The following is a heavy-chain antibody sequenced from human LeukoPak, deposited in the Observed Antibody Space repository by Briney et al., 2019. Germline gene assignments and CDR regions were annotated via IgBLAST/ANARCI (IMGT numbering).Heavy chain of an antibody. CDR2: IYYSGST. CDR3: ARDLVDTARGMDV. J-gene: IGHJ6*02. CDR1: GGSISSSSYY. Sequence: SETLSLTCTVSGGSISSSSYYWGWIRQPPGKGLKGIGSIYYSGSTYYNPSLKSRVTISVDTSKNQFSLKLSSVTAADTAVYYCARDLVDTARGMDVWGQGTTVTVSS. V-gene: IGHV4-39*02. D-gene: IGHD5-18*01.